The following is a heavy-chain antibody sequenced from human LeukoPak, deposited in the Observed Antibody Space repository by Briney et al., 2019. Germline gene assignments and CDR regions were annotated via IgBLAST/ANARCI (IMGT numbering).Heavy chain of an antibody. J-gene: IGHJ4*02. CDR3: ARVSGVGAPRYYFDY. Sequence: SETLPLTCTVSGGSISSSSYYWGWIRQPPGKGLEWIGSIYYSGSTYYNPSLKSRVTISVDTSKNQFSLKLSSVTAADTAVYYCARVSGVGAPRYYFDYWGQGTLVTVSS. D-gene: IGHD1-26*01. CDR2: IYYSGST. V-gene: IGHV4-39*07. CDR1: GGSISSSSYY.